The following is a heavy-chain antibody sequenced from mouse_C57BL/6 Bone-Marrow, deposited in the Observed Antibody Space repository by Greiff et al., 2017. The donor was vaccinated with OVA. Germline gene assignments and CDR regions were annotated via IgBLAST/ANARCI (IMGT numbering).Heavy chain of an antibody. CDR1: GFTFSSYA. V-gene: IGHV5-4*01. Sequence: EVQLVESGGGLVKPGGSLKLSCAASGFTFSSYAMSWVRQTPETRLEWVATISDGGSYTYYPDNVKGRFTISRDHAKNNLYLQMSHLKSEDTAMYYCGRGDDYDRDYYAMDYWGQGTSVTVSS. J-gene: IGHJ4*01. CDR2: ISDGGSYT. CDR3: GRGDDYDRDYYAMDY. D-gene: IGHD2-4*01.